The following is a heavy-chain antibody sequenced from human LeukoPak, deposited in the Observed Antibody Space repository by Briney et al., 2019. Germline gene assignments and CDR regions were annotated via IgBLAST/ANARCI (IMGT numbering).Heavy chain of an antibody. CDR1: GYTFTSYD. CDR3: ARGSFSSGWRGGYYFDY. J-gene: IGHJ4*02. Sequence: ASVKVSCKASGYTFTSYDINWVRQATGQGLEWMGWMNPNSGNTGYAQKFQGRVTMTRNTSISTAYMELSSLRSEDTAVYYCARGSFSSGWRGGYYFDYWGQGTLVT. D-gene: IGHD6-19*01. CDR2: MNPNSGNT. V-gene: IGHV1-8*01.